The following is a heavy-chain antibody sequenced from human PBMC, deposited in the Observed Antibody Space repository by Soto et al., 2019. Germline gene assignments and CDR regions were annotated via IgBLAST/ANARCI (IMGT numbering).Heavy chain of an antibody. J-gene: IGHJ4*02. V-gene: IGHV2-5*01. CDR3: EQNRARGGNYRLLDN. D-gene: IGHD1-7*01. CDR1: GFSLRTYGVG. Sequence: SGPTLVNPTQTLTLTCTFSGFSLRTYGVGVGWIRQPPGKALEWLALVYWNDDKRYSPSLKSRLTITKDTSNNQVVLTMTNVDPGDRAGYNFEQNRARGGNYRLLDNWGKGPLVTVSS. CDR2: VYWNDDK.